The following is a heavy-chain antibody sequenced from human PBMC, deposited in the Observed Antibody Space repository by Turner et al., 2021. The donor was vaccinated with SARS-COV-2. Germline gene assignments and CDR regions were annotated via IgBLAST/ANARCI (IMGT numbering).Heavy chain of an antibody. J-gene: IGHJ6*02. D-gene: IGHD5-18*01. CDR1: VGSISSSSYY. V-gene: IGHV4-39*01. Sequence: QLQLQESGPGLVKPSETLSLTCTVSVGSISSSSYYWGWIRQPPGKGLEWIGNIDYSGSAYYNPSLKSRVTISVDPSKNQFSLKLTSVTAADTAVYYCARLMDTAMDYYGTDVWGQGTTVTVSS. CDR3: ARLMDTAMDYYGTDV. CDR2: IDYSGSA.